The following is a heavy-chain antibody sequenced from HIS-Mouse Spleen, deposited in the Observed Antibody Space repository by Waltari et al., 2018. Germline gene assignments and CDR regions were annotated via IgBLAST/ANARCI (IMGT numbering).Heavy chain of an antibody. Sequence: QLQLQESGPGLVKPSETLSLTCTVSGGSISSSSYYCGWIRQPPGKGLEWIGSIYYSGGAAHNPSPKSRVTISVDTSKNQFSLKLSSVTAADTAVYYCAREIPYSSSWYDWYFDLWGRGTLVTVSS. V-gene: IGHV4-39*07. CDR1: GGSISSSSYY. J-gene: IGHJ2*01. D-gene: IGHD6-13*01. CDR2: IYYSGGA. CDR3: AREIPYSSSWYDWYFDL.